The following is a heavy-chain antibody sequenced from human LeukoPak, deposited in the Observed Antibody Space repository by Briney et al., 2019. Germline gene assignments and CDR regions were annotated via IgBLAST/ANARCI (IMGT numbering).Heavy chain of an antibody. CDR3: AREELYCSGGSCYSVFPDY. Sequence: SVKVSCKASGYTFTSYGISWVRQAPGQGLEWMGGIIPIFGTANYAQKFQGRVTITADESTSTAYMELSSLRSEDTAVYYCAREELYCSGGSCYSVFPDYWGQGTLVTVSS. J-gene: IGHJ4*02. CDR1: GYTFTSYG. D-gene: IGHD2-15*01. CDR2: IIPIFGTA. V-gene: IGHV1-69*13.